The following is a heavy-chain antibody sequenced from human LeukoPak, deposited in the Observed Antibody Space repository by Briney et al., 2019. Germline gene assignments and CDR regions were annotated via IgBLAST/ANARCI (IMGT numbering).Heavy chain of an antibody. V-gene: IGHV4-61*08. CDR1: GGSISSGGYY. CDR2: IYYSGST. CDR3: ARRVRGDAFDI. J-gene: IGHJ3*02. Sequence: SETLSLTCTVSGGSISSGGYYWSWIRQHPGKGLEWIGYIYYSGSTNYNPSLKSRVTISVDTSKNQFSLKLSSVTAADTAVYYCARRVRGDAFDIWGQGTMVTVSS. D-gene: IGHD3-10*01.